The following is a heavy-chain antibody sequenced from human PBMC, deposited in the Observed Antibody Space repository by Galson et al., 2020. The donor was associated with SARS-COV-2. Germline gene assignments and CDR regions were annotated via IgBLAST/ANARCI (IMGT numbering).Heavy chain of an antibody. CDR3: ARDLILTSSPGGWFDP. J-gene: IGHJ5*02. D-gene: IGHD3-9*01. CDR2: ISSSSNYI. Sequence: GESLKISCATSGFTFSSYSMNWVRQSPGKGLEWVSSISSSSNYIYYADSVKGRFTISRDNAKNSLYLQMNSLRDEDTAVYYCARDLILTSSPGGWFDPWGQGTLVTVSS. V-gene: IGHV3-21*01. CDR1: GFTFSSYS.